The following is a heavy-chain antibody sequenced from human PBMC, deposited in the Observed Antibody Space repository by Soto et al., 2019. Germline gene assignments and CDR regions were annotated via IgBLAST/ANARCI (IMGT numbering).Heavy chain of an antibody. CDR3: ARWGTTGGLDV. CDR1: GFTFRSYV. CDR2: TSYDGSDK. D-gene: IGHD3-16*01. Sequence: QVQLVESGGGVVQPGTSLRVSCVGSGFTFRSYVIHWVRQAPGKGLEWVALTSYDGSDKYYGDSVRGRFTISRDNSRNTVDLQMDSLRREDTALYSCARWGTTGGLDVWGQGTLVSVSS. V-gene: IGHV3-30*19. J-gene: IGHJ1*01.